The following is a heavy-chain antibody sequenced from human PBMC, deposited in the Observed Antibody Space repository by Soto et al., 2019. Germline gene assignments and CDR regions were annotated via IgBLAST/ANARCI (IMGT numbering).Heavy chain of an antibody. CDR3: ARIGYSSSSFDY. V-gene: IGHV3-7*01. Sequence: GGSLRLSCAASGFTFSVYWMTWVRQAPGKGLEWVANIKQDGSVKYYVDSLKGRFTISRDNAKNSVYLQMDSLRAEDTAVYYCARIGYSSSSFDYWGQGTPVTVSS. D-gene: IGHD6-6*01. CDR2: IKQDGSVK. CDR1: GFTFSVYW. J-gene: IGHJ4*02.